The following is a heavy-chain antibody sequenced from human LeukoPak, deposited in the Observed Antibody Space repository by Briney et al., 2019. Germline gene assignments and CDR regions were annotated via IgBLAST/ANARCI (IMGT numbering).Heavy chain of an antibody. CDR1: GFSFSDYS. V-gene: IGHV3-21*01. D-gene: IGHD6-13*01. CDR2: ISSYSTYI. J-gene: IGHJ4*02. Sequence: GGSLRLSCAASGFSFSDYSMNWVRQAPGKGPEWVSFISSYSTYIYYADSLKGRFTISRDNAKNSLYLQVNSLRAEDTAIYYCARVGTLQLVQGIDYWGQGTLVTVSS. CDR3: ARVGTLQLVQGIDY.